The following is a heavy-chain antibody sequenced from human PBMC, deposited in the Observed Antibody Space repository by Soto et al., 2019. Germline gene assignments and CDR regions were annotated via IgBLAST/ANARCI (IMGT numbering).Heavy chain of an antibody. Sequence: SLRLSCAASGFTFSSYGMHWVRQAPGKGLEWVAVMWSEGGNKYYADSVKGRFTISRDNSKNTLYLQMNSVRVEDTAMYYCARDPPDDSSGYYSLDYWGQGTLVTVSS. J-gene: IGHJ4*02. D-gene: IGHD3-22*01. CDR3: ARDPPDDSSGYYSLDY. CDR1: GFTFSSYG. V-gene: IGHV3-33*01. CDR2: MWSEGGNK.